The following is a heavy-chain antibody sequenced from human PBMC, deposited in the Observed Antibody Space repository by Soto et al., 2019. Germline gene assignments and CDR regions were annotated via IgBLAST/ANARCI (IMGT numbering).Heavy chain of an antibody. CDR2: ISYSGSPT. Sequence: EVQLVESGGGLVQPGGSLRLSCVGSGFTLSSYEMNWVRQAPGKGLEWVAWISYSGSPTGHADSAKGRFTISRDNAKNSLYLQMNSLRAEDTAVYYCVRDRSLKAPTSIDYWGRGALVTVSS. V-gene: IGHV3-48*03. CDR1: GFTLSSYE. CDR3: VRDRSLKAPTSIDY. D-gene: IGHD3-16*01. J-gene: IGHJ4*01.